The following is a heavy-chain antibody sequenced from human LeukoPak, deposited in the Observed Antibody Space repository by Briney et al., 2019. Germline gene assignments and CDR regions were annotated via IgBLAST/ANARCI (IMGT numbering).Heavy chain of an antibody. Sequence: GGSLRLSCAASGFTFSSYGMHWVRQAPGKGLEWVAVIWYDGSNKYYADSVKGRVTISRENSKNTLYLQMNSLRAEATAVYYCARDGAAGGVDAFDIWGQGTMVTVSS. CDR1: GFTFSSYG. V-gene: IGHV3-33*01. J-gene: IGHJ3*02. CDR2: IWYDGSNK. CDR3: ARDGAAGGVDAFDI. D-gene: IGHD3-10*01.